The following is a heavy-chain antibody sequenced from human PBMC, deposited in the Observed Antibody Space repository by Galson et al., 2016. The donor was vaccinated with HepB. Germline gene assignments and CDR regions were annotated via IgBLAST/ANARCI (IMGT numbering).Heavy chain of an antibody. CDR1: GFTFSRYW. CDR3: ARGTPSILAY. J-gene: IGHJ4*02. CDR2: INQEGGEK. D-gene: IGHD2-2*01. V-gene: IGHV3-7*01. Sequence: SLRLSCAASGFTFSRYWMSWVRQAPGKGREWVANINQEGGEKNYVDSVKGRFTISRDNAKNSLYLQMHSLRAEDTAVYCSARGTPSILAYWGQGTLVTVSS.